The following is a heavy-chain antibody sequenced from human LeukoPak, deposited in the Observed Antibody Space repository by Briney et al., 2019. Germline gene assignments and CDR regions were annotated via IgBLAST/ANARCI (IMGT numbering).Heavy chain of an antibody. J-gene: IGHJ4*02. V-gene: IGHV3-21*01. D-gene: IGHD2-2*01. Sequence: GGSLRLSCATSGFTFSSYSMNWVRQAPGKGLEWVSSISSSSSYIYYADSVKGRFTISRDNAKNSLYLQMNSLRAEDTAVYYCARGAVVVPAASRADYWGQGTLVTVSS. CDR1: GFTFSSYS. CDR2: ISSSSSYI. CDR3: ARGAVVVPAASRADY.